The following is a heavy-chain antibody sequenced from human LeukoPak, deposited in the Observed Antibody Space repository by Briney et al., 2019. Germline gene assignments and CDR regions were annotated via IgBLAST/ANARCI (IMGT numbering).Heavy chain of an antibody. D-gene: IGHD3-22*01. J-gene: IGHJ4*02. Sequence: PGGSLRLSCAASGFTFSLYAMTWVRQAPGKGLEWVSSITRSSTYIHYADSVKGRFTISRDNPKNSLYLQMKSLRAEDTAVYYCARDTGYSDSSGYYGTNFDSWGQGTLVTVSS. CDR3: ARDTGYSDSSGYYGTNFDS. V-gene: IGHV3-21*01. CDR1: GFTFSLYA. CDR2: ITRSSTYI.